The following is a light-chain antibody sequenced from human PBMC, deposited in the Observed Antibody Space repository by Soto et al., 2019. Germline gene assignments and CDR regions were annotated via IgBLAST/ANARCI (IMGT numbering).Light chain of an antibody. CDR2: DVS. CDR1: GSDVGGYKY. J-gene: IGLJ1*01. CDR3: SSYASSSPFV. Sequence: QSALTQPASVSGSPGQSITSSCTGTGSDVGGYKYVSWYQQLPGKAPKLMIYDVSYRPSGVSDRFSGSKSGNTASLIISGLQAEDEADYYCSSYASSSPFVFGTGTKVTVL. V-gene: IGLV2-14*01.